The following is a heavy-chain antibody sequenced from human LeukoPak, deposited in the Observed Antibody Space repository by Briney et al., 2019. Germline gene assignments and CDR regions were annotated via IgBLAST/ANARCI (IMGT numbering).Heavy chain of an antibody. D-gene: IGHD3-22*01. V-gene: IGHV1-8*01. J-gene: IGHJ4*02. CDR3: AREEVDYYDSSGIIDY. CDR1: GYTFTSYD. Sequence: GASVKVSCKASGYTFTSYDINWVRQATGQGLEWMGWMNPNSGNTGYAQKFQGRVTMTRNTSISTAYMELSSLRSEDTAVYYCAREEVDYYDSSGIIDYWGQGTLVTVSS. CDR2: MNPNSGNT.